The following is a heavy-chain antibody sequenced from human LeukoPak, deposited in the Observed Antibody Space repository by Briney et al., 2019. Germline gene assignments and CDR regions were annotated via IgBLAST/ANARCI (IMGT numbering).Heavy chain of an antibody. CDR3: ARGRLGATY. CDR2: IHHSGTT. D-gene: IGHD1-26*01. V-gene: IGHV4-61*01. Sequence: PSETLSLTCVVYGGSFSRGSYYWSWTRQPPGKGLEWIGYIHHSGTTNYSPSLKSRVTISVDMSKNQFFLNLTSVTAADTAVYYCARGRLGATYWGQGTLVTVSS. CDR1: GGSFSRGSYY. J-gene: IGHJ4*02.